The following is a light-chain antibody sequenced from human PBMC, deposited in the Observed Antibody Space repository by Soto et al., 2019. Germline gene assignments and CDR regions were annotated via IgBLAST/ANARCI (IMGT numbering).Light chain of an antibody. J-gene: IGLJ1*01. CDR2: DDN. CDR1: SSNIGGNS. Sequence: QSAMTQPPSVSAAPGQKVTISCSGSSSNIGGNSVSWYQQLPGTAPKLLIYDDNKRPSGIPDRFSGSKSGTSATLGITGFQTGDEADYYCGCWYSSLSAYVLGTGTKLTVL. CDR3: GCWYSSLSAYV. V-gene: IGLV1-51*01.